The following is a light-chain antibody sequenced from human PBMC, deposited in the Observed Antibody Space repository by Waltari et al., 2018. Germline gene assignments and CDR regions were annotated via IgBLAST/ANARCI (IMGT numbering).Light chain of an antibody. CDR2: GVS. CDR3: QQYNDWPPVT. CDR1: QSVSSN. Sequence: TVMTQSPVALSVSPGERVTLSCSASQSVSSNLAWYQQKPVQAPRLLIYGVSTRATDIPARFSCSGSWTEFTLTISSLQYEDFAVYYCQQYNDWPPVTFGGGTKVEIK. V-gene: IGKV3-15*01. J-gene: IGKJ4*01.